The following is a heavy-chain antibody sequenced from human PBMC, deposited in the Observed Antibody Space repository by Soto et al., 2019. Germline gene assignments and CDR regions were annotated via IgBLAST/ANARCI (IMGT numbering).Heavy chain of an antibody. J-gene: IGHJ5*02. CDR1: GLTLQNYA. V-gene: IGHV3-23*01. CDR3: AKGKSTGDIDWFDP. Sequence: PGVSLRLSCTASGLTLQNYAMAWVRQAPGKGLEWVSTLMGGHYGTAYSYSVKVRFTVSRDNSKNCLYLQMNSLGVEDTAMYFCAKGKSTGDIDWFDPWGQGSLVTVSS. D-gene: IGHD3-10*01. CDR2: LMGGHYGT.